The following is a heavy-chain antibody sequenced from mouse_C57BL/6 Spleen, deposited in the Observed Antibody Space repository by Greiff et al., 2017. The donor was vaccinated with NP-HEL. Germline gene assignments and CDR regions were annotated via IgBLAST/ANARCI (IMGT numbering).Heavy chain of an antibody. Sequence: EVQVVESGGGLVQPGGSLKLSCAASGFTFSDYYMYWVRQTPEKRLEWVAYISNGGGSTYYPDTVKGRFTLSRDNAKNTLYLQMSRLKSEDTAMYYCARRSYGSSYVDYCDYWGQGTTLTVSS. CDR3: ARRSYGSSYVDYCDY. CDR1: GFTFSDYY. CDR2: ISNGGGST. J-gene: IGHJ2*01. V-gene: IGHV5-12*01. D-gene: IGHD1-1*01.